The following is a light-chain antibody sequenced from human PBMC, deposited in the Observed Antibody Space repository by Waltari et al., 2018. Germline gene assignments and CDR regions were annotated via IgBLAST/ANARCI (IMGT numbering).Light chain of an antibody. CDR2: EVT. J-gene: IGLJ1*01. CDR3: CTYTSSDTRV. CDR1: GSDICASKY. V-gene: IGLV2-14*03. Sequence: QSALTQPASVSGSPGQSITISCSGIGSDICASKYVPWYQQHPGKAPKLMIYEVTYRPSGVSDRFSGSKSGNTASLTISGLQAEDEADYFCCTYTSSDTRVFGTGTKVTVL.